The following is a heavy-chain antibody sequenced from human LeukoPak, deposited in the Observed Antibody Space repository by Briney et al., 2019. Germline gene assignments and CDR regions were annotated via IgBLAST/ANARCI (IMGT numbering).Heavy chain of an antibody. J-gene: IGHJ4*02. CDR1: GFAFDDYG. CDR2: INWNGGST. CDR3: ARVTSSGWSSYFDY. D-gene: IGHD6-19*01. V-gene: IGHV3-20*04. Sequence: RPGGSLRLSCAASGFAFDDYGMSWVRQAPGEGLEWVSGINWNGGSTGYADSVKGRFTISRDNAKNSLYLQMNSLRAEDTALYYCARVTSSGWSSYFDYWGQGTLVTVSS.